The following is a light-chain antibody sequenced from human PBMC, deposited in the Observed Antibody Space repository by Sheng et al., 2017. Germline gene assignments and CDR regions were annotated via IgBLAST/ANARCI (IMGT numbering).Light chain of an antibody. V-gene: IGKV3-11*01. Sequence: EIVMTQSPATLSVSPGERATLSCRASQSVSSKLAWYQQKPGQAPRLLIYGASTRATGIPARFSGSGSETDFSLTINSLEPEDFAIYYCQQRGTWPLTFGGGTKVEI. CDR2: GAS. CDR1: QSVSSK. CDR3: QQRGTWPLT. J-gene: IGKJ4*01.